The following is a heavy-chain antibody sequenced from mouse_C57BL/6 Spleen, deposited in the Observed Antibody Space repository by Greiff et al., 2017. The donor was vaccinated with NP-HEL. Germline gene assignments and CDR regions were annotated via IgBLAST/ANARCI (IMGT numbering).Heavy chain of an antibody. V-gene: IGHV2-2*01. D-gene: IGHD1-1*01. Sequence: QVQLQQSGPGLVQPSQSLSITCTVSGFSLTSYGVHWVRQSPGKGLEWLGVIWSGGSTDYNAAFISRLSISKDNSKSQVFFKRNSLQADDTAIYYWARTYGSSYDWYFDVWGTGTTVTVSS. CDR3: ARTYGSSYDWYFDV. CDR2: IWSGGST. CDR1: GFSLTSYG. J-gene: IGHJ1*03.